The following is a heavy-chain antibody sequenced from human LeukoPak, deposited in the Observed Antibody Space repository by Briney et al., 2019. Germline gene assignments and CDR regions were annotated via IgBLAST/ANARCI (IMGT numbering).Heavy chain of an antibody. CDR1: GYTFTIYY. V-gene: IGHV1-46*01. Sequence: ASVTVSFTASGYTFTIYYMHWVRQAPGQGLEWMGFTNPSAGTTTYAQKFQGRVTVTRDTSTSTVYMDLSSLKSEDTAVYYCARGKSSVWPVGWCMDVWGQGTTVTVSS. CDR2: TNPSAGTT. CDR3: ARGKSSVWPVGWCMDV. D-gene: IGHD6-19*01. J-gene: IGHJ6*02.